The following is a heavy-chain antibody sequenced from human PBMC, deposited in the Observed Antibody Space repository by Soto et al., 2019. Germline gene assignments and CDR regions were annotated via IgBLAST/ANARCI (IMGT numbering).Heavy chain of an antibody. CDR3: VGSSSSYYFEY. D-gene: IGHD6-25*01. CDR1: GGSFSGYY. Sequence: SETLSLTCAVYGGSFSGYYWSWIRQPPGRGLEWIGEVNHIRITNYNPSLKSRVTISVDTSKNLFSLNLSSVTAADTAVYYCVGSSSSYYFEYWGQGTLVTVSS. J-gene: IGHJ4*02. V-gene: IGHV4-34*01. CDR2: VNHIRIT.